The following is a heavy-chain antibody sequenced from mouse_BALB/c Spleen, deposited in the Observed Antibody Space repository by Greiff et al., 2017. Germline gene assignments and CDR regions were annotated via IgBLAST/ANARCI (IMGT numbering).Heavy chain of an antibody. J-gene: IGHJ3*01. D-gene: IGHD2-14*01. CDR3: ARNNYRYDGWFAY. V-gene: IGHV2-2*02. CDR2: IWSGGST. CDR1: GFSLTSYG. Sequence: VKLVESGPGLVQPSQSLSITCTVSGFSLTSYGVHWVRQSPGKGLEWLGVIWSGGSTDYNAAFISRLSISKDNSKSQVFFKMNSLQANDTAIYYCARNNYRYDGWFAYWGQGTLVTVSA.